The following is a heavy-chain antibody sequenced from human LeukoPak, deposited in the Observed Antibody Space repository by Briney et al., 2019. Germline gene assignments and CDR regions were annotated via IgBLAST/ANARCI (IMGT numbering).Heavy chain of an antibody. J-gene: IGHJ4*02. CDR3: ARQPVITLVGGVATRHYFDF. CDR2: IDPSTGST. V-gene: IGHV1-2*02. CDR1: GYTFTGYY. D-gene: IGHD3-10*01. Sequence: ASVKVSCKASGYTFTGYYMHWVRQARGQGIEWMGWIDPSTGSTNYAQKFEGRVTLTRDTSISTAYMELRRLRSDDTAIYYCARQPVITLVGGVATRHYFDFWGQGTLVSVSS.